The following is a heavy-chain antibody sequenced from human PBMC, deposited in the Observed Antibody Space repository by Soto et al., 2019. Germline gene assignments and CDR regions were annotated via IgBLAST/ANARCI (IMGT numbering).Heavy chain of an antibody. D-gene: IGHD2-15*01. J-gene: IGHJ6*02. CDR3: ARSGDILYRQAGVYGMDV. Sequence: QVQLVQSGAEVKKPGASVKVSCKASGYTFTSYGISWVRQAPGQGLAWMGWISAYNGNTNYAQKLQGRVTMTTDTATSTAYMELRSLRSDDTAVYYCARSGDILYRQAGVYGMDVWGQGTTVTVSS. CDR1: GYTFTSYG. V-gene: IGHV1-18*01. CDR2: ISAYNGNT.